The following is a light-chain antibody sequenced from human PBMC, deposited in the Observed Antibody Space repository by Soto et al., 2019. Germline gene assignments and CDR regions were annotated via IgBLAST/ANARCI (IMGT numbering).Light chain of an antibody. V-gene: IGLV1-51*01. CDR2: DNN. CDR3: GTWDSSLSAL. Sequence: QSVLTQPPSVSAAPGQKLTISCSGSSSNIGNNYVSWYQQLPGTAPKLLIYDNNKRPSGIPDRFSGSKSGTSATLGITGLQTGDEADYYCGTWDSSLSALFGGGTKLTVL. CDR1: SSNIGNNY. J-gene: IGLJ2*01.